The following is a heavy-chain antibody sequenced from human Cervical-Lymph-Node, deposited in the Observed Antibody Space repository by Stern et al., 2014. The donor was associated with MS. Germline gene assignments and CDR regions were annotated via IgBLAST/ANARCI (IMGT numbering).Heavy chain of an antibody. J-gene: IGHJ4*02. D-gene: IGHD4-17*01. Sequence: QLVQSAAEVRKPGASVKISCKASGSTFSNYSVHWVRQAPGQGLVWMGIINPSGGRPFYAQNVQGRVTMTRDTSTRPDYMALRTMGSEDTAVYYCATPRPYAIWGQGTLVTVSS. V-gene: IGHV1-46*01. CDR2: INPSGGRP. CDR3: ATPRPYAI. CDR1: GSTFSNYS.